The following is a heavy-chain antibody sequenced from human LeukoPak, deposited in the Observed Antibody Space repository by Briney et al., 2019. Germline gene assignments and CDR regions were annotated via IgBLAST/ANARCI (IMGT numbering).Heavy chain of an antibody. CDR3: ASGGGVLAAFDI. CDR1: GFSFSASS. Sequence: GGSLRLSCGASGFSFSASSMHWVRQAPGKGLEWGGRIRSKINGYATHFAASVDGRFTVSRDDSKNTMYLHMNSLKTEDTTVYYCASGGGVLAAFDIWGQGTMVIVSS. V-gene: IGHV3-73*01. J-gene: IGHJ3*02. D-gene: IGHD2-8*02. CDR2: IRSKINGYAT.